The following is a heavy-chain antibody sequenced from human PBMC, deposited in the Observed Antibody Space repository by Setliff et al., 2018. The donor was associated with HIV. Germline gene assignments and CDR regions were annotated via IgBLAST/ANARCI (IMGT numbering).Heavy chain of an antibody. CDR3: ARDPGGLYCRSTSCQGGCFDP. CDR2: LYYSGST. J-gene: IGHJ5*02. Sequence: SETLSLTCVVYNGSFSGHYWSWIRQPPGKGLEWIGSLYYSGSTDYSPSLKSRVSISVDTSKNQLSLKLNSLTAADTAVYYCARDPGGLYCRSTSCQGGCFDPWGQGTLVTVSS. V-gene: IGHV4-59*11. CDR1: NGSFSGHY. D-gene: IGHD2-2*01.